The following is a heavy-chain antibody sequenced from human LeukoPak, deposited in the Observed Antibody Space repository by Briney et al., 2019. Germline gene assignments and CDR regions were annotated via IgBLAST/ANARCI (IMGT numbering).Heavy chain of an antibody. V-gene: IGHV4-34*01. J-gene: IGHJ6*03. Sequence: SETLSLTCAVHGGSFSGYYWSWIRQPPGKGLEWIGEINHSGSTNYNPSLKSRVTISVDTSKNQFSLKLSSVTAADTAVYYCARGISVVPAAPYYYYYYYMDVWGKGTTVTVSS. CDR3: ARGISVVPAAPYYYYYYYMDV. CDR2: INHSGST. D-gene: IGHD2-2*01. CDR1: GGSFSGYY.